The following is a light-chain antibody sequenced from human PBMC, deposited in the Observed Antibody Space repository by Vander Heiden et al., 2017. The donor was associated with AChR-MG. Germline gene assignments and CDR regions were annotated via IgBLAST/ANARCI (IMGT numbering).Light chain of an antibody. CDR1: QSISSW. V-gene: IGKV1-5*03. Sequence: DVQMTQSPSTLSASVGDRVTITCLASQSISSWLSWYQQKPGKAPKLLIYKASAVESGGPSRFSGSGAGTEFTLTIRSLQPDNFATYYCQQYKSGFGGRTKVEIK. CDR2: KAS. CDR3: QQYKSG. J-gene: IGKJ4*01.